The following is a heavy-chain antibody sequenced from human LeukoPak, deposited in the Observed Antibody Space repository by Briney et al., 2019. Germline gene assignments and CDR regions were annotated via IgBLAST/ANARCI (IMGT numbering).Heavy chain of an antibody. D-gene: IGHD2-2*01. J-gene: IGHJ4*02. Sequence: SLSLPCAASGFTYDDYDMHWVRQAPGKGLEWVSGISWNRGSIGYADSVKGRFTISRDNAKMSLYLQMNSLRAEDTALYYCTKGYCSSISCHADYWGQGTLVTASS. CDR3: TKGYCSSISCHADY. CDR2: ISWNRGSI. V-gene: IGHV3-9*01. CDR1: GFTYDDYD.